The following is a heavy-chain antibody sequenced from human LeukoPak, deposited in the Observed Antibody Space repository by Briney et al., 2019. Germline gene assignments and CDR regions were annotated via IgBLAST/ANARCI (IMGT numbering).Heavy chain of an antibody. Sequence: GGSLRLSCAASGFTFSSYSMNWVRQAPGKGLEWVSSISGSSSYIYYADSVKGRFTISRDSATNALDLQMNSLRAEDTAVYYCARDYYGDFYFDYWGQGTLVTVAS. V-gene: IGHV3-21*01. D-gene: IGHD4-17*01. CDR1: GFTFSSYS. CDR3: ARDYYGDFYFDY. CDR2: ISGSSSYI. J-gene: IGHJ4*02.